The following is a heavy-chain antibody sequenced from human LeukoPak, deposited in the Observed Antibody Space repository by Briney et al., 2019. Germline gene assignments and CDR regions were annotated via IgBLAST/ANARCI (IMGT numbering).Heavy chain of an antibody. V-gene: IGHV3-33*01. CDR3: ARGTVTTISHFDY. CDR2: IWYDGSNK. Sequence: GGSLRLSCAASGLTFSSYGMHWVRQAPGKGLEWVAVIWYDGSNKYYADSVKGRFTISRDNSKNTLYLQLNSLRAEDTAVYYCARGTVTTISHFDYWGQGTLVTVSS. CDR1: GLTFSSYG. J-gene: IGHJ4*02. D-gene: IGHD4-11*01.